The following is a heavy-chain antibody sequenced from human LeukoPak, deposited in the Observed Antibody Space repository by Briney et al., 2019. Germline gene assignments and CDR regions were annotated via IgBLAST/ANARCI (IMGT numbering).Heavy chain of an antibody. CDR2: NNGDGSTT. V-gene: IGHV3-74*01. Sequence: GGSLRLSCVASGFSLSGYWMYWVRQAPGKGLMYISRNNGDGSTTNYADVVKGRFTMSRDNVKNTLYLQMNSLGVEDTAVYYCARDPRNVGLAPWGQGTLVTVSS. CDR3: ARDPRNVGLAP. J-gene: IGHJ5*02. CDR1: GFSLSGYW. D-gene: IGHD2-15*01.